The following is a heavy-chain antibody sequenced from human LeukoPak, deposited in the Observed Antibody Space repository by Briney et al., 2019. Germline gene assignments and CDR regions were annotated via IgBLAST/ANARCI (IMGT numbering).Heavy chain of an antibody. CDR1: GFTFSRYE. V-gene: IGHV3-48*03. CDR2: ISSSGSTI. J-gene: IGHJ4*02. Sequence: GGSLRLSCAASGFTFSRYEMNWVRQAPGKGREWVSYISSSGSTIYYADSVKGRFTISRDNAKNSLYLQMDNLRAEDTAVYYCARVSGEWPHRGQVTLVTVSS. CDR3: ARVSGEWPH. D-gene: IGHD3-3*01.